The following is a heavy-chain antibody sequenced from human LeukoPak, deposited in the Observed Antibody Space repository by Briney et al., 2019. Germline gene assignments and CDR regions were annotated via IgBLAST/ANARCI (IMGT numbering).Heavy chain of an antibody. J-gene: IGHJ3*02. CDR1: GFTFSDYA. V-gene: IGHV3-30*14. CDR3: ARGLQSLWFGGYDAFNI. CDR2: ISFDGSNK. Sequence: PGRSLRLSCAASGFTFSDYARHWVRQAPGKGLEWVAIISFDGSNKYYADSVKGRFTISRDKSRETLFLQMNSLRPEDTAMYYCARGLQSLWFGGYDAFNIWGQGTMVTVSS. D-gene: IGHD3-10*01.